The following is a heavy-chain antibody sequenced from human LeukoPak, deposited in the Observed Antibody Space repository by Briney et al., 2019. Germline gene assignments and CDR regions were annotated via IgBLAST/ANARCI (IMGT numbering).Heavy chain of an antibody. CDR3: AKDAGDYYYYYIDV. CDR2: ISGSGGST. D-gene: IGHD3-10*01. V-gene: IGHV3-23*01. CDR1: GFTFSSYA. J-gene: IGHJ6*03. Sequence: GGSLRLSCAASGFTFSSYAMSWVRQAPGKGLEWVSAISGSGGSTYYADSVKGRFTISRDNSKNTLYLQMNSLRAEDTAVDYCAKDAGDYYYYYIDVWGKGTTVTVSS.